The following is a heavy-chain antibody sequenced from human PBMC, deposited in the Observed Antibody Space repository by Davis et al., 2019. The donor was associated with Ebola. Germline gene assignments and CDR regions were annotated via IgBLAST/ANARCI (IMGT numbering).Heavy chain of an antibody. CDR2: IYYSGST. J-gene: IGHJ3*02. V-gene: IGHV4-61*01. CDR1: GGSVSSGSYY. CDR3: ARETYYYDSSGYHRGAFDI. D-gene: IGHD3-22*01. Sequence: MPSETLSLTCTVSGGSVSSGSYYWSWIRQPPGKGLEWIGYIYYSGSTNYNPSLKSRVTISVDKSKNQFSLKLSSVTAADTAVYYCARETYYYDSSGYHRGAFDIWGQGTMVTVSS.